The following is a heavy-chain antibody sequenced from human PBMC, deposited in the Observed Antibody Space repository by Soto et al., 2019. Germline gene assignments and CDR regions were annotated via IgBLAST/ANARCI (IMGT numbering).Heavy chain of an antibody. CDR1: GYAFMSYG. V-gene: IGHV1-18*01. CDR2: TVPGSGNT. D-gene: IGHD3-10*01. Sequence: QVQLMQSGVEVTKPGASVTLSCKTSGYAFMSYGLTWARLAPGQGLEWMGWTVPGSGNTVYAQTFQDRINTNIDTSTTTGYMELRGVPSADSALYFCTRVAGYGSGTRHFDKWGQGTLVTVSS. J-gene: IGHJ4*02. CDR3: TRVAGYGSGTRHFDK.